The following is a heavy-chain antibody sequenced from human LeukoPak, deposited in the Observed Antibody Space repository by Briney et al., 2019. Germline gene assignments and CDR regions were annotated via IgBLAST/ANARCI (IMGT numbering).Heavy chain of an antibody. J-gene: IGHJ4*02. CDR2: IYTSGST. CDR3: ARGVIESSSCHFDY. Sequence: SETLSLTCTVSGGSISSYYWSWIRQPAGKGLEWIGRIYTSGSTNYNPSLKSRVTMSVDTSKNQFSLKLSSVTAADTAVYYCARGVIESSSCHFDYWGQGTLVTVSS. V-gene: IGHV4-4*07. CDR1: GGSISSYY. D-gene: IGHD6-13*01.